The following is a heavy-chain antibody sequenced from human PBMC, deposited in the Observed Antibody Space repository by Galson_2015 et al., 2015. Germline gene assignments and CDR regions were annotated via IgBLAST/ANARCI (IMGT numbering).Heavy chain of an antibody. CDR2: INSAGSST. Sequence: AMRLGCAASGFTFSSYWMHWVRHAPGKGLVWDSRINSAGSSTSYADYVNGRFPISRDNAKNTLYLQMNSLRAEDSAVYYCARDQGSGSYYDVFDYWGQGTLVTVSS. CDR3: ARDQGSGSYYDVFDY. V-gene: IGHV3-74*01. J-gene: IGHJ4*02. CDR1: GFTFSSYW. D-gene: IGHD1-26*01.